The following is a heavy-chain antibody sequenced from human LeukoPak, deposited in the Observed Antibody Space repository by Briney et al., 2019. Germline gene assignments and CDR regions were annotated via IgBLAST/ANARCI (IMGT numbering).Heavy chain of an antibody. J-gene: IGHJ4*02. Sequence: SETLSLTCTASGGSIRGYYWSWIRQPAGKGLEWIGRIYTSGTTNYNPSLKSRVTMSVDTSKNQFSLELTSVTAADTAVYYCVRGGSAAAAVFDYWGQGTLVTASS. D-gene: IGHD6-13*01. CDR3: VRGGSAAAAVFDY. CDR2: IYTSGTT. CDR1: GGSIRGYY. V-gene: IGHV4-4*07.